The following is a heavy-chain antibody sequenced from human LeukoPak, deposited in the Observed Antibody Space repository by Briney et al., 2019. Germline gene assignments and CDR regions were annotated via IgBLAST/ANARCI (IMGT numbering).Heavy chain of an antibody. Sequence: ASVKVSCKASGYTLTELSMHWVRQAPGKGLEWMGGFDPEDGETIYAQKFQGRVTMTEDTSTDTAYMELSSLRSEDTAVYYCATDGVTIFGVGTLGYWGQGTLVTVSS. V-gene: IGHV1-24*01. CDR2: FDPEDGET. J-gene: IGHJ4*02. D-gene: IGHD3-3*01. CDR1: GYTLTELS. CDR3: ATDGVTIFGVGTLGY.